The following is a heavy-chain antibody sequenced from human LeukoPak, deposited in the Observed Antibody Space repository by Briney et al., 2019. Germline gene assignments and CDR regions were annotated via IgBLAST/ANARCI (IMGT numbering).Heavy chain of an antibody. Sequence: SETLSLTCTVSGGSISSYYWNWIRQPPGKGLEWIGYIYYSGGTYYNPSLKSRVTISVDTSKNQFSLKLSSVTAADTAVYYCARITMIVVVNHFDYWGQGTLVTVSS. CDR1: GGSISSYY. D-gene: IGHD3-22*01. V-gene: IGHV4-59*08. J-gene: IGHJ4*02. CDR3: ARITMIVVVNHFDY. CDR2: IYYSGGT.